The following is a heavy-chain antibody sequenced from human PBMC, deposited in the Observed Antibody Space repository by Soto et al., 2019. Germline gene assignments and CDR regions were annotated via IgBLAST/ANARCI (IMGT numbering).Heavy chain of an antibody. CDR1: GGTFSSYG. CDR3: ARGSDGYSSSWYGYYFDY. Sequence: QVQLVQSGAEVKKPGSSVKVSCKASGGTFSSYGISWVRQAPGQGLEWMGGIIPIFGTANYAQKFQGRVTITADESTSTAYMELSSLRSEDTAVYYCARGSDGYSSSWYGYYFDYWGQGTLVTVSS. V-gene: IGHV1-69*01. D-gene: IGHD6-13*01. CDR2: IIPIFGTA. J-gene: IGHJ4*02.